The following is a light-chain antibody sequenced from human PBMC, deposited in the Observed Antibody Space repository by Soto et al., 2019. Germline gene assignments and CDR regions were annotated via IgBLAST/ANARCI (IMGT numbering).Light chain of an antibody. CDR3: SSYTSSTPVV. J-gene: IGLJ2*01. V-gene: IGLV2-14*03. CDR1: SSDVGGYNY. Sequence: QPASVSGSPGQSITISCTGTSSDVGGYNYVSWYQQHPGKAPKLMIYDVTDRPSGVSDRFSGSKSGNTASLTISGLQAEDEADYYCSSYTSSTPVVFGGGTKLTVL. CDR2: DVT.